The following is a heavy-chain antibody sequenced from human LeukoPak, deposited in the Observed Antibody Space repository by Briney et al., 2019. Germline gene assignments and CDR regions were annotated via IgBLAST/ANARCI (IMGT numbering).Heavy chain of an antibody. V-gene: IGHV3-21*01. CDR1: GFTFSSYS. D-gene: IGHD2-15*01. CDR2: ISSSSSYI. J-gene: IGHJ1*01. Sequence: GGSLRLSCAASGFTFSSYSMNWVRQAPGKGLEWVSSISSSSSYIYYADSVKGRFTISRDNAKNSLYLQMNSLRAEDTAVYYCARDWYSSGGSRYGSGIQHWGQGTLVTVSS. CDR3: ARDWYSSGGSRYGSGIQH.